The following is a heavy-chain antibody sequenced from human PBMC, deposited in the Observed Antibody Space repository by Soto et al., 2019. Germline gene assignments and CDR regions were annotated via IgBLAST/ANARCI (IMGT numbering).Heavy chain of an antibody. CDR2: MNPNSGNT. Sequence: ASVKVSCKASGYTFTSYDINWVRQATGQGLEWMGWMNPNSGNTGYAQKFQGRVTMTRNSSISTAYMGLSSLRSEDTAVYYCAREGAAAGLAVDYYYMDVWGKGTTVTVSS. CDR1: GYTFTSYD. V-gene: IGHV1-8*01. J-gene: IGHJ6*03. D-gene: IGHD6-19*01. CDR3: AREGAAAGLAVDYYYMDV.